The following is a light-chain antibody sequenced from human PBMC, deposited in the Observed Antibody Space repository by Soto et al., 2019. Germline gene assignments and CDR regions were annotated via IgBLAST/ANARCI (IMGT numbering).Light chain of an antibody. CDR2: GAS. Sequence: ELVMTQSPATRFWSPGERATFSSRPGQSVTTAFLAWYQQKPGQAPRLLIYGASTRATGIPARFSGSGSGTEFTLTISSLQSEDFAVYYCQLYNNWPYTFGQGTKLEIK. CDR1: QSVTTA. CDR3: QLYNNWPYT. J-gene: IGKJ2*01. V-gene: IGKV3-15*01.